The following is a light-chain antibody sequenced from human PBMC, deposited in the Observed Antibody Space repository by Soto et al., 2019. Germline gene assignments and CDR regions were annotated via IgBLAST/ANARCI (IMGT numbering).Light chain of an antibody. V-gene: IGKV3-15*01. CDR3: QQYNNWPPWT. CDR2: GAS. J-gene: IGKJ1*01. Sequence: EIVMTQYPATLSVYPGERATLSCRASQSVSSNLAWYQQKPGQAPRLLIYGASTRATGIPARFSGSGSGTEFTLTISSLQSEDFAVYYCQQYNNWPPWTFGQGTKVEIK. CDR1: QSVSSN.